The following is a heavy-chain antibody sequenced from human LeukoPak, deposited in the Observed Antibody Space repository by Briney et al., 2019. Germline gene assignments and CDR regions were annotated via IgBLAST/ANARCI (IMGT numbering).Heavy chain of an antibody. V-gene: IGHV3-66*01. D-gene: IGHD6-13*01. J-gene: IGHJ5*02. Sequence: PGGSLRLSCAASGFAVNSNYMSWVRQAPGKGLEWVSVIYSAGTTFYADSVKGRFTISRDNSKNSLYLQMNSLRDEDSAVYYCARGTGIAGNWFDPWGQGTLVTVSS. CDR2: IYSAGTT. CDR1: GFAVNSNY. CDR3: ARGTGIAGNWFDP.